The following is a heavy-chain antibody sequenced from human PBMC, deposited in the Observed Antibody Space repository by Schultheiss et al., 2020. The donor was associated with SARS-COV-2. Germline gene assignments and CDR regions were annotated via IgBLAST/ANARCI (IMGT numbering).Heavy chain of an antibody. Sequence: GGSLRLSCAASGFTFSSYSMYWVRQAPGKGLEWVSYISSSSSTIYYTDSVKGRFTISRDNAKNSLYLQMNSLRAEDTAVYYCARADYYDSSGGWGQGTLVTVSS. CDR1: GFTFSSYS. CDR2: ISSSSSTI. D-gene: IGHD3-22*01. CDR3: ARADYYDSSGG. J-gene: IGHJ4*02. V-gene: IGHV3-48*01.